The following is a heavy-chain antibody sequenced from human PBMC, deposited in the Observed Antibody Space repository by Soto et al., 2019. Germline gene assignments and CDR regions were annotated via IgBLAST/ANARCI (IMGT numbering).Heavy chain of an antibody. CDR2: ISYDGSNK. D-gene: IGHD6-19*01. Sequence: QVQLVESGGGVVQPGRSLRLSCAASGFTXSSYAMHWVRQAPGKGLEWVAVISYDGSNKYYADSVKGRFTISRDNSKNTLYLQMNSLRAEDTAVYYCAIYSSGADWGQGTLVTVSS. CDR3: AIYSSGAD. CDR1: GFTXSSYA. J-gene: IGHJ4*02. V-gene: IGHV3-30-3*01.